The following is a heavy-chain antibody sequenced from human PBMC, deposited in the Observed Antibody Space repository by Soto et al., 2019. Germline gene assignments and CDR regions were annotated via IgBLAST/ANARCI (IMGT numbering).Heavy chain of an antibody. CDR3: ARGHRPPYCISTSCYVYYYYGMDV. J-gene: IGHJ6*02. Sequence: PSQTLSLTCAISGDSVSSNSVVWNWIRQSPSRGLEWLGRTYYRSQWYYDYAVSVKSRISINPDTSKNQFSLQLNSLTPEDTAVYYCARGHRPPYCISTSCYVYYYYGMDVWGQGTTVTVSS. CDR1: GDSVSSNSVV. V-gene: IGHV6-1*01. D-gene: IGHD2-2*01. CDR2: TYYRSQWYY.